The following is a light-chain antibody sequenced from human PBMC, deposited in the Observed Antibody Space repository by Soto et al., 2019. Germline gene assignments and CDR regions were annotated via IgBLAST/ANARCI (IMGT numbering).Light chain of an antibody. CDR1: QSVSGN. CDR3: QQYNNWPLFT. CDR2: GAS. Sequence: EIVMSQSPATLSVSPGERATLSCRASQSVSGNLAWYQQKPGQAPRLLIYGASTRATGIPARFSGSGSGTEFTLSISSLQSEDFAVYYCQQYNNWPLFTFGPGTKVDI. V-gene: IGKV3-15*01. J-gene: IGKJ3*01.